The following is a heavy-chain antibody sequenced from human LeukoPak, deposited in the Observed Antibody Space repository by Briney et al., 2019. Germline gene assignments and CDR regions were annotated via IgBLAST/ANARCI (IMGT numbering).Heavy chain of an antibody. Sequence: SVKVSCKASGGTFSSYAISWVRQAPGQGLEWMGGIIPIFGTANYAQKFQGRVTITTDESTSTAYMELSSLSSEDTAVYYCARGASGYDYWFDPWGQGTLVTVSS. CDR3: ARGASGYDYWFDP. CDR1: GGTFSSYA. CDR2: IIPIFGTA. J-gene: IGHJ5*02. V-gene: IGHV1-69*05. D-gene: IGHD5-12*01.